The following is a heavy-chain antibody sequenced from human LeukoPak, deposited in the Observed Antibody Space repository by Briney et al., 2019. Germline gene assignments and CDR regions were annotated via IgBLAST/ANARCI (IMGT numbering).Heavy chain of an antibody. Sequence: GGSLRLSCAASGFTFSSYGMHWVRQAPGKGLEWVAVIWYDGSNKYYADSVKGRFTISRDNSKNTLYLQMNSLRAEDTAVYYCARGTFWSGYYLEDSMDVWGQGTTVTVSS. CDR2: IWYDGSNK. CDR3: ARGTFWSGYYLEDSMDV. D-gene: IGHD3-3*01. CDR1: GFTFSSYG. J-gene: IGHJ6*02. V-gene: IGHV3-33*08.